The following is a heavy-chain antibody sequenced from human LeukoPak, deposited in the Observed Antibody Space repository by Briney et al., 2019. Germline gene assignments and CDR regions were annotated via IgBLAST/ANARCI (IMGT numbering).Heavy chain of an antibody. J-gene: IGHJ2*01. V-gene: IGHV4-59*01. CDR2: IYYSGYT. CDR1: GGSISSYY. CDR3: ARRGSRWYWYFDL. D-gene: IGHD6-13*01. Sequence: SETLSLTCTVSGGSISSYYWSWIRQPPGRGLEWIGYIYYSGYTNYNPSLKSRVTMSADTSKNQFSLKLNSVTAADTAVYYCARRGSRWYWYFDLWGRGTLVTVSS.